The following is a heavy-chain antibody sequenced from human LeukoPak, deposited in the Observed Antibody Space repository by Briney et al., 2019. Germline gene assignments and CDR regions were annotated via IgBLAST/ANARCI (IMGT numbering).Heavy chain of an antibody. Sequence: GASVKVSCKASGGTFSSYAISWVRQAPGQGLEWMGGIIPIFGTANYAQKFQGRVTMTRDTSTSTVYMELSSLRSEDTAVYYCASPSYDSSGYYLFDYWGQGTLVTVSS. D-gene: IGHD3-22*01. J-gene: IGHJ4*02. CDR2: IIPIFGTA. CDR3: ASPSYDSSGYYLFDY. V-gene: IGHV1-69*05. CDR1: GGTFSSYA.